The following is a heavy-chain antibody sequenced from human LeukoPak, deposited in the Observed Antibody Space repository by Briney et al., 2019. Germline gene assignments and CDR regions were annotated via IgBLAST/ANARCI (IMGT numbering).Heavy chain of an antibody. J-gene: IGHJ3*02. CDR3: AREVKAATVTDAFDI. Sequence: SETLSLTCTVSGGSITSDDYFWSWLRHLPGKGLEWIGYIYHSGNTYYNPSLKRRVIMSVDASENQFSLKLSSVTAAATAVYYCAREVKAATVTDAFDIWGPGTLVTVSS. CDR1: GGSITSDDYF. CDR2: IYHSGNT. V-gene: IGHV4-31*03. D-gene: IGHD6-13*01.